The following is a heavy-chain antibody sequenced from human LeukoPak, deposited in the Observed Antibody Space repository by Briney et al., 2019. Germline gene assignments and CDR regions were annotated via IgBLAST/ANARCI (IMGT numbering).Heavy chain of an antibody. Sequence: GGSLRLSCAAPGFTVRNNYMSWVRQAPGKGLEWVSVIYSGGSTCYADSVKGRFTISRDNAKNSLYLQMNSLRAEDTAVYYCARDTSPSITMIVVAQPDAFDIWGQGTMVTVSS. D-gene: IGHD3-22*01. CDR2: IYSGGST. V-gene: IGHV3-66*01. CDR1: GFTVRNNY. CDR3: ARDTSPSITMIVVAQPDAFDI. J-gene: IGHJ3*02.